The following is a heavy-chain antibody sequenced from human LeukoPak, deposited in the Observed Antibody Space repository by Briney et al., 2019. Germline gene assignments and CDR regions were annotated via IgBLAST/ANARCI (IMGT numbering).Heavy chain of an antibody. CDR3: ARQHYYGSGSSDY. Sequence: SSETLSLTCAVYGGSFSGYYWSWIRQPPGKGLEWIGEINHSGSTNYNPSLKSRVTISVDTSKNQFSLKLSSVTAADTAVYYCARQHYYGSGSSDYWGQGTLVTVSS. V-gene: IGHV4-34*01. D-gene: IGHD3-10*01. J-gene: IGHJ4*02. CDR1: GGSFSGYY. CDR2: INHSGST.